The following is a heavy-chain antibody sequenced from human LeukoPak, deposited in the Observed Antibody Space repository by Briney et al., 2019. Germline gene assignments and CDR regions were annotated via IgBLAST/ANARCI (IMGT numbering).Heavy chain of an antibody. J-gene: IGHJ6*02. V-gene: IGHV3-23*01. CDR3: AKEDTAGGYYGMDV. Sequence: GGSLRLSCAASGFTFSSCAMSWVRQAPGKGLEWVSTITGIGSSTYYADSVKGRFTISRDNSKNTLYLQMNSLRAEDTAVYYCAKEDTAGGYYGMDVWGQGTAVTVSS. CDR2: ITGIGSST. CDR1: GFTFSSCA. D-gene: IGHD5-18*01.